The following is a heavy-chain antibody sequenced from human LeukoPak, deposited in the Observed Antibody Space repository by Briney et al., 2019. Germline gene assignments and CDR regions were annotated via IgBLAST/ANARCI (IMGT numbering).Heavy chain of an antibody. D-gene: IGHD3/OR15-3a*01. V-gene: IGHV3-33*08. J-gene: IGHJ4*02. CDR3: ARDGHGLVPWYYFDY. CDR1: GFTFSSYG. CDR2: IWYDGSYK. Sequence: PGGSLRLSCAASGFTFSSYGMHWVRQAPGKGLEWVAIIWYDGSYKYYADSVKGRFTISRDNSKNTVYLQMNSLRAEDTAVYYCARDGHGLVPWYYFDYWGQGTLVTVSS.